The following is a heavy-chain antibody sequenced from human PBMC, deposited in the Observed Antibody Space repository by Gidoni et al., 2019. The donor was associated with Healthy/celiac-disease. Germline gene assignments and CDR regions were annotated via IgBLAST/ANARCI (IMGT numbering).Heavy chain of an antibody. CDR1: GFTFSSSA. V-gene: IGHV3-30-3*01. D-gene: IGHD2-15*01. CDR3: ARDGDPDIVVVVAATRFDY. Sequence: QVQLVESGGGVVQPGRSLRLSCAAPGFTFSSSAMHWVRQAPGKGLEWVAVISYDGSNKYYADSVKGRFTISRDNSKNTLYLQMNSLRAEDTAVYYCARDGDPDIVVVVAATRFDYWGQGTLVTVSS. J-gene: IGHJ4*02. CDR2: ISYDGSNK.